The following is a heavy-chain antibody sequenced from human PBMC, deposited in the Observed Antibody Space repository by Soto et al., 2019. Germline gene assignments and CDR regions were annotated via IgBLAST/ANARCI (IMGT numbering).Heavy chain of an antibody. CDR2: INHSGST. D-gene: IGHD3-16*02. J-gene: IGHJ6*02. Sequence: SETLSLTCAVYGGSFSGYYWSWIRQPPGKGLEWIGEINHSGSTDYNPSLKSRVTISVDTSKNQFSLKLSSVTAADTAMYYCARGGPYDYVWGSYRLGYYYYGMDVWGQGTTVTVS. CDR1: GGSFSGYY. V-gene: IGHV4-34*01. CDR3: ARGGPYDYVWGSYRLGYYYYGMDV.